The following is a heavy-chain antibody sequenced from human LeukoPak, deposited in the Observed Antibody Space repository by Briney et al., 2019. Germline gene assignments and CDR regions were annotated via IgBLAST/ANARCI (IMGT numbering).Heavy chain of an antibody. J-gene: IGHJ4*02. CDR3: ARGSTYYYDSSGYALDY. V-gene: IGHV4-34*01. CDR2: INHSGST. CDR1: GGSFSGYY. D-gene: IGHD3-22*01. Sequence: SETLSLTCAVYGGSFSGYYWSWIRQPPGKGLEWIGEINHSGSTNYNPSLKSRVTISVDTSKNQFSLKLSSATAADTAVYYCARGSTYYYDSSGYALDYWGQGTLVTVSS.